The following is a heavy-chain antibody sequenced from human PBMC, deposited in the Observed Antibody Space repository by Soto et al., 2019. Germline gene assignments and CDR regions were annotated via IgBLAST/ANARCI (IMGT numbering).Heavy chain of an antibody. CDR2: ISHDGSTK. Sequence: QVQLVESGGGVVQPGRSLRLSCAASGFTFSLYGIHWVRQAPGKGLAWLAVISHDGSTKYYADSVKGRFTVSRDNSKNSVYLQMNSLRGEDTAIYFCAKDFPSGSSRYDRFDPWGLGTSVIVS. J-gene: IGHJ5*02. V-gene: IGHV3-30*18. CDR1: GFTFSLYG. CDR3: AKDFPSGSSRYDRFDP. D-gene: IGHD6-19*01.